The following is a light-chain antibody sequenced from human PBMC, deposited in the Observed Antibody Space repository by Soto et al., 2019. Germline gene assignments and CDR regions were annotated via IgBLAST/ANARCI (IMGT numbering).Light chain of an antibody. CDR3: CSYAGSYTWV. CDR2: AVN. CDR1: SSDVGGYNY. J-gene: IGLJ3*02. Sequence: QSALTQPRSVSGSPGQSVTISCTGTSSDVGGYNYVSWYQQHPGKAPKLLIYAVNQRPSGVPDRFSGSKSGNTASLTISGLQAEDEADYYCCSYAGSYTWVFGGGTKVTVL. V-gene: IGLV2-11*01.